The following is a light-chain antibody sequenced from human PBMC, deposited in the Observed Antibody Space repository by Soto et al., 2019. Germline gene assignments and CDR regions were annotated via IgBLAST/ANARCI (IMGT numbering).Light chain of an antibody. J-gene: IGKJ1*01. V-gene: IGKV1-5*03. CDR3: QHDNSYSEA. Sequence: QMTQSLSTMFGTVGDSVTTSCRASQTISSWLAWYQQKPGKAPKLLIYKASTLKSGVPSRFSGSGSGTEFTLTISSLQPDDFATYYCQHDNSYSEAFGQGTKVDIK. CDR2: KAS. CDR1: QTISSW.